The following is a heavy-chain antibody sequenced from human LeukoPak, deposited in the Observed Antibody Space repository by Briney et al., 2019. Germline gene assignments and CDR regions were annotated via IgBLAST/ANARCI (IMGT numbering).Heavy chain of an antibody. Sequence: SETLSLTCTVSGDSISTFSWTWIRQPPGKGLEWIGYLYNNVTTNYNPSLESRVTISAATSKNQFSLKLSSVTAADTAVYYCARGGAFDIWGQGTMVTVSS. J-gene: IGHJ3*02. V-gene: IGHV4-59*12. CDR3: ARGGAFDI. CDR2: LYNNVTT. CDR1: GDSISTFS.